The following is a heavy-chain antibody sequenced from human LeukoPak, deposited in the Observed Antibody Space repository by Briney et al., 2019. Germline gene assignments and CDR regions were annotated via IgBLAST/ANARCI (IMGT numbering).Heavy chain of an antibody. D-gene: IGHD1-26*01. Sequence: GGSLRLSCAASGFTFSSYWMHWVRQAPGKGLVWVSRINTDGSSTTYADSVKGRFTISRDNAKNTLYLQMNSLRADDTAVYYCAKGLMGATPYYFDYWGQGTLVIVSS. J-gene: IGHJ4*02. CDR3: AKGLMGATPYYFDY. CDR2: INTDGSST. CDR1: GFTFSSYW. V-gene: IGHV3-74*01.